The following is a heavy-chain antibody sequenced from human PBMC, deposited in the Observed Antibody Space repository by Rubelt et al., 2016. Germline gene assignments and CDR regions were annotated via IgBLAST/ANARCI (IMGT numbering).Heavy chain of an antibody. CDR3: ARVRGGEQLVPVI. D-gene: IGHD6-6*01. J-gene: IGHJ3*02. CDR1: GFTFSSYE. CDR2: IGYSGSTI. V-gene: IGHV3-48*03. Sequence: EVQLVESGGGLVQPGGSLRLSCAASGFTFSSYEMNWVRQAPGKGLEWVSYIGYSGSTIYYADSVQGRFTISRDNAKKSLYLQMNSLRAEEAAVYYWARVRGGEQLVPVIWGRGTMVTVSS.